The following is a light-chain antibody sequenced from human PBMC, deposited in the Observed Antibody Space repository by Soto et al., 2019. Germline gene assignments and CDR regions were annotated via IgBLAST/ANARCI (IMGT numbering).Light chain of an antibody. Sequence: EIVLTQSPVTLSLSPGERATLSCMASQSVRTYLAWYQVKPGQPPRLLIYDASRSASGVPARFSGGGAGTDFTLTISSPEPEDFALYYCQQRNTWPPITFGQGTRLEIK. V-gene: IGKV3-11*01. CDR3: QQRNTWPPIT. CDR1: QSVRTY. J-gene: IGKJ5*01. CDR2: DAS.